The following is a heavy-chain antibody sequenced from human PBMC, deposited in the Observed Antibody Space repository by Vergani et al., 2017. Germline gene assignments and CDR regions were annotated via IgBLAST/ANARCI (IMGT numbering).Heavy chain of an antibody. CDR2: IYPGDSDT. Sequence: EVQLVQSGAEVKKPGASLKISCTGSGYSFTSYWIGWVRQMPGKGLEWMGIIYPGDSDTRYSPSFQGQVTISADKSISTAYLQWSSLKASDTAMYYCARSSLLWCGDDSMDVWGQGTTVTVSS. J-gene: IGHJ6*02. CDR3: ARSSLLWCGDDSMDV. CDR1: GYSFTSYW. V-gene: IGHV5-51*01. D-gene: IGHD3-10*01.